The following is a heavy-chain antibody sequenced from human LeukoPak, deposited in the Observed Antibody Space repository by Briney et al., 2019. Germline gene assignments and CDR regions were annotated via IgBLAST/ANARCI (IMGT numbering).Heavy chain of an antibody. J-gene: IGHJ3*02. D-gene: IGHD2-15*01. CDR1: GYTFTSYD. CDR2: MNPNSGNT. Sequence: GASVKVSCKASGYTFTSYDINWVRQATGQGLEWMGWMNPNSGNTGYAQKFQGRVTMTRNTSISKAYMELSSPRSEDTAVYYCARGGYCSGGSCLRSRNAFDIWGQGTMVTVSS. V-gene: IGHV1-8*01. CDR3: ARGGYCSGGSCLRSRNAFDI.